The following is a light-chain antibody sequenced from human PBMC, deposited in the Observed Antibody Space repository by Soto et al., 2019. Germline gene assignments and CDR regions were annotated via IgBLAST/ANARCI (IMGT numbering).Light chain of an antibody. CDR2: DVS. J-gene: IGKJ1*01. V-gene: IGKV1-5*01. CDR3: QQYNTYWT. Sequence: DIQMTQFPSTLSASVGDRVTITCRASQNIGSWLAWNQQKPGKAPKVLIYDVSNLETGVPSRFSGSGSGTEFTLTISSLQPDDFATYYCQQYNTYWTVGQGTKVEIK. CDR1: QNIGSW.